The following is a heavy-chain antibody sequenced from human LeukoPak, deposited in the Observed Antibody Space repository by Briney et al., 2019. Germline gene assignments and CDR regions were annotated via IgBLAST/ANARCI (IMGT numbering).Heavy chain of an antibody. J-gene: IGHJ4*02. D-gene: IGHD3-3*01. V-gene: IGHV3-30*18. CDR2: ISYDGSNK. Sequence: GGSLRLSCAASGFTFSSYGIHWDRQAPGKGLEWVTVISYDGSNKYYADSVRGRFSISRDNSKNTLYLQMNSLRAEDTAVYYCAKANGAFWSGFAFDYWGQGTLVTVSS. CDR3: AKANGAFWSGFAFDY. CDR1: GFTFSSYG.